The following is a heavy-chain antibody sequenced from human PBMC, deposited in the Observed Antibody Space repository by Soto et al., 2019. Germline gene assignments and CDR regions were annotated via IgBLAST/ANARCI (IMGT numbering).Heavy chain of an antibody. CDR1: GFTVSSNY. D-gene: IGHD3-22*01. CDR2: IYSGGST. J-gene: IGHJ4*02. Sequence: EVQLVETGGGLIQPGGSLRLSCAASGFTVSSNYMSWVRQAPGKGLEWVSVIYSGGSTYYADSVKGRFTISRDNSKNTLYLQMISLRAEDTAVYYCARMAWYYYDSSGYYYFDYWGQGTLVTVSS. CDR3: ARMAWYYYDSSGYYYFDY. V-gene: IGHV3-53*02.